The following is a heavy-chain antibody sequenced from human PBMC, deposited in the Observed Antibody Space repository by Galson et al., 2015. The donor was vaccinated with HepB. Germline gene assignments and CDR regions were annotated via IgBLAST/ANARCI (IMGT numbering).Heavy chain of an antibody. CDR1: GGSFSGYY. D-gene: IGHD1-14*01. CDR3: ARGFTTSSADAFDM. CDR2: INDSGRT. V-gene: IGHV4-34*01. Sequence: LTCAVYGGSFSGYYWSWIRQPPGKGLEWIGEINDSGRTNYNESLKSRVTMSVDTSKNHFSLKITSLTAADTAMYYCARGFTTSSADAFDMWGQGTMVTVSS. J-gene: IGHJ3*02.